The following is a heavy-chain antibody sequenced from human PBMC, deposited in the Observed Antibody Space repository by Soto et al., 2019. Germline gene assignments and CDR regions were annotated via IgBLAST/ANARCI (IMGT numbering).Heavy chain of an antibody. CDR3: ARGRVYGDYVFSY. CDR1: GFTFSSYA. D-gene: IGHD4-17*01. V-gene: IGHV3-30-3*01. Sequence: QVQLVESGGGVVQPGRSLRLSCAASGFTFSSYAMHWVRQAPGKGLEWVAVISYDGSNKYYADSVKGRFTISRDNSKNTLYLQMNSLRAEDTAVYYCARGRVYGDYVFSYWGQGTLVTVSS. J-gene: IGHJ4*02. CDR2: ISYDGSNK.